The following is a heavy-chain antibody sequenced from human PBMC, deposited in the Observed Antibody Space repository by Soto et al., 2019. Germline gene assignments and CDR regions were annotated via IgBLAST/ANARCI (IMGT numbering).Heavy chain of an antibody. Sequence: QVQLVESGGGVVQPGRSLRLSCAASGFTFSSYGMHWVRQAPGKGLEWVAVISYDGSNKYYADSVKGRFTISRDNSKNTLYLQMNSLRAEDTAVYYCAKDGVYTAMVPNAFDIWGQGTMVTVSS. J-gene: IGHJ3*02. V-gene: IGHV3-30*18. CDR2: ISYDGSNK. CDR3: AKDGVYTAMVPNAFDI. D-gene: IGHD5-18*01. CDR1: GFTFSSYG.